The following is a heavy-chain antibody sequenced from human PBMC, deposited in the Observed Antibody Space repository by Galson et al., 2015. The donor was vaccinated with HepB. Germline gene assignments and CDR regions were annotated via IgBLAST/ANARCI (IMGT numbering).Heavy chain of an antibody. J-gene: IGHJ4*02. D-gene: IGHD1-14*01. V-gene: IGHV4-59*12. CDR1: GGSISSYY. CDR3: ARDTRPGAFDY. CDR2: IYYSGST. Sequence: SETLSLTCTVSGGSISSYYWSWIRQPPGKGLEWIGYIYYSGSTNYNPSLKSRVTMSVDTSKNQFSLKLSSVTAADTAVYYCARDTRPGAFDYWGQGTLVTVSS.